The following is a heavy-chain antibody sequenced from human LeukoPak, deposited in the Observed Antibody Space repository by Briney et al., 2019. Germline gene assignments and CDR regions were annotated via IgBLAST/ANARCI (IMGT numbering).Heavy chain of an antibody. J-gene: IGHJ3*02. CDR2: IIPIFGTA. CDR1: GGTFSSYA. CDR3: AREEVLVGAFDI. V-gene: IGHV1-69*05. Sequence: SVKVSCKASGGTFSSYAISWVRQAPGQGLEWMGGIIPIFGTANYAQKLQGRVTITTDESTSTAYMELSSLRSEHTAVYYCAREEVLVGAFDIWGQGTMVTVSS.